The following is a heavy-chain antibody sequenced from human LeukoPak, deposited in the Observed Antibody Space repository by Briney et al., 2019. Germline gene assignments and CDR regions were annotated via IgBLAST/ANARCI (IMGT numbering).Heavy chain of an antibody. CDR3: ARDGSNWDFDY. CDR1: GFTFSNYA. V-gene: IGHV3-23*01. D-gene: IGHD6-13*01. Sequence: PGGSLRLSCAASGFTFSNYAMSWVRQAPGKGLEWVSVISGSGGSTNFADSVKGRFTSSRDNSKNTLYLQMGSLRPEDMAVYYCARDGSNWDFDYWGQGTLVTVSS. J-gene: IGHJ4*02. CDR2: ISGSGGST.